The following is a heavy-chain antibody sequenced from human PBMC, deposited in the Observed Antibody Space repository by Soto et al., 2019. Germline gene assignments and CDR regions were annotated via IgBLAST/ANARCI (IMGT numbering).Heavy chain of an antibody. CDR2: IIPLFGTT. J-gene: IGHJ6*02. CDR3: AAELGFGKLSVV. Sequence: QVQVVQSGVEVRRPGSSVKVSCKASGDTFKNCVISWVRQAPGQGLEWMGGIIPLFGTTDFAQRFPGRLTITTDESTTTAYMELSRLRSEDTATYYCAAELGFGKLSVVWGQGTTVIVSS. V-gene: IGHV1-69*01. CDR1: GDTFKNCV. D-gene: IGHD3-10*01.